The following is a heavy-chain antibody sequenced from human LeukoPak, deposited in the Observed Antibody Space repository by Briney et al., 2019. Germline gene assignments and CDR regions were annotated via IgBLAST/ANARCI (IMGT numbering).Heavy chain of an antibody. Sequence: GASVKVSCKASGYILTSYDINWVRQATGQGPEWMGWMNPHTSKTGYAQKFQGRVTMTWNTSISTAYMELSSLQSEDTAVYYCVVAAVAAHFDYWGQGTLVTVSS. J-gene: IGHJ4*02. CDR1: GYILTSYD. V-gene: IGHV1-8*01. CDR3: VVAAVAAHFDY. CDR2: MNPHTSKT. D-gene: IGHD2-15*01.